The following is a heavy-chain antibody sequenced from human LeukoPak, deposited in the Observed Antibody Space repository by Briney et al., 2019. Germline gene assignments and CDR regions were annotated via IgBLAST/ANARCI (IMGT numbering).Heavy chain of an antibody. CDR2: INWNGGST. J-gene: IGHJ5*02. V-gene: IGHV3-20*04. Sequence: GGSLRLSCAASGFTFDDYGMSWVRQAPGKGLEWVSGINWNGGSTGYADSVKGRFTISRDNSKNTLYLQMNSLKTEDTAVYYCTTDMEWFAFDPWGQGTLVTVSS. CDR1: GFTFDDYG. D-gene: IGHD3-3*01. CDR3: TTDMEWFAFDP.